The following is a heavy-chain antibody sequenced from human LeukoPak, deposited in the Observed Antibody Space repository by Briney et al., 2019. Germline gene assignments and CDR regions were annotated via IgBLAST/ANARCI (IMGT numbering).Heavy chain of an antibody. Sequence: SEXLSLTCAVYGGSFSGYYWSWIRQPPGKGLEWIGEINHSGSTNYNPSLKSRVTISVDTSKNQFSLKLSSVTAADTAVYYCARGSGWYSSGWLGYWGQGTLVTVSS. J-gene: IGHJ4*02. V-gene: IGHV4-34*01. CDR2: INHSGST. D-gene: IGHD6-19*01. CDR3: ARGSGWYSSGWLGY. CDR1: GGSFSGYY.